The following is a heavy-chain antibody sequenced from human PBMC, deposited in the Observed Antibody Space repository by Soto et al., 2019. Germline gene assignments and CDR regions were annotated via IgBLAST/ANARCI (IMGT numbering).Heavy chain of an antibody. V-gene: IGHV3-30-3*01. CDR1: GFTFSSYA. Sequence: GGSLRLSCAASGFTFSSYAMHWVRQAPCKGLEWVAVISYDGSNKYYADSVKGRFTISRDNSKNTLYLQMNSLRAEDTAVYYCSKAMGSSTPAPGPYSGQGTQVSVSS. CDR2: ISYDGSNK. D-gene: IGHD2-2*01. CDR3: SKAMGSSTPAPGPY. J-gene: IGHJ1*01.